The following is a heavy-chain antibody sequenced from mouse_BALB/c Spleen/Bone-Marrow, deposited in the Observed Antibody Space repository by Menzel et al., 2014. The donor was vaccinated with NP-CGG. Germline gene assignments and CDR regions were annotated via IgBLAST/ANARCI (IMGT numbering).Heavy chain of an antibody. V-gene: IGHV5-6-3*01. Sequence: EVNVVESGGGLVQPGGSLKLSCAASGFTFSSYGMSWVRQTPDKRLELVATINSNGGSTYYPDSVKGRFTISRDNAKNTLYLQMSSLKSEDTAMYYCARDDVWYAMDYWGSRNLSHRLL. CDR1: GFTFSSYG. J-gene: IGHJ4*01. CDR3: ARDDVWYAMDY. CDR2: INSNGGST.